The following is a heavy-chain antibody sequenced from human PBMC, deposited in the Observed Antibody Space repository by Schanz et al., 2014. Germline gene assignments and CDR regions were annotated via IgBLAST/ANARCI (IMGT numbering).Heavy chain of an antibody. CDR2: IWSDGSRT. D-gene: IGHD2-21*01. CDR1: GFIFSNYG. J-gene: IGHJ5*02. CDR3: AKVVASGPPTGPFDP. V-gene: IGHV3-30*02. Sequence: QVQLVESGGGVVQRGGSLRLSCAASGFIFSNYGMHWVRQAPGKGLEWVAFIWSDGSRTYHAESVKGRFTISRDNSRNPLYLPMDSPRDEDTAMYYCAKVVASGPPTGPFDPWGQGTLVTVSS.